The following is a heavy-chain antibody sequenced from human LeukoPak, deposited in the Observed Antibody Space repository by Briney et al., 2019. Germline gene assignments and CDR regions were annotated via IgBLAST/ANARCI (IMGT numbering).Heavy chain of an antibody. J-gene: IGHJ2*01. CDR3: ARGGAVVVPAAQGFFDL. Sequence: SETLSLTCTVSGGSISSHYWNWIRQPPGKGLEWIGYIYYSGSTNYNPSLKSRVTMSVDTSKNQFSLKLSSVTAADTAVYYCARGGAVVVPAAQGFFDLWGRGTLVTVSS. V-gene: IGHV4-59*11. D-gene: IGHD2-2*01. CDR2: IYYSGST. CDR1: GGSISSHY.